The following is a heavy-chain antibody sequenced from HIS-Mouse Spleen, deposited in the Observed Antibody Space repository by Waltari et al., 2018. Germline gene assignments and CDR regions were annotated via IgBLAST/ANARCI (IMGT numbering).Heavy chain of an antibody. CDR1: GGSISSSSYY. D-gene: IGHD2-2*01. Sequence: QLQLQESGPGLVKPSETLSLTCTVSGGSISSSSYYWGWIRQPPGKGLEWIGSIYYSGRTYYNPSLKSRVTISVDTSKNQFSLKLSSVTAADTAVYYCARSPTRGRSWRCSSTSCYVLNFDYWGQGTLVTVSS. J-gene: IGHJ4*02. CDR2: IYYSGRT. CDR3: ARSPTRGRSWRCSSTSCYVLNFDY. V-gene: IGHV4-39*07.